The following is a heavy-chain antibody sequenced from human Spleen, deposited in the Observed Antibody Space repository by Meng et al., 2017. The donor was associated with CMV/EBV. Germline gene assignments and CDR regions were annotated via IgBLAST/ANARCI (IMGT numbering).Heavy chain of an antibody. V-gene: IGHV4-59*01. CDR3: AREGQLALDNWFDP. Sequence: SETLSLTCAVYGGSFSGYYWSWIRQPPGKGLEWIGYIYYSGSTNYNPSLKSRVTISVDTSKNQFSLKLSSVTAADTAVYYCAREGQLALDNWFDPWGQGTLVTVSS. CDR2: IYYSGST. CDR1: GGSFSGYY. J-gene: IGHJ5*02. D-gene: IGHD6-13*01.